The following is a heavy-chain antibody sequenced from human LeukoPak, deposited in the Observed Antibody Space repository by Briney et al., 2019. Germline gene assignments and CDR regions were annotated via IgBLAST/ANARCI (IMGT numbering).Heavy chain of an antibody. CDR3: ARSPQLERRGAVIWFDP. CDR2: MNPNSGNT. CDR1: GYTFTSYD. Sequence: ASVKVSCKASGYTFTSYDINWVRQATGQGLEWMGWMNPNSGNTGYAQKFQGRVTMTRNTSISTAYMELSSLRSDDTAVYYCARSPQLERRGAVIWFDPWGQGTLVTVSS. D-gene: IGHD1-1*01. V-gene: IGHV1-8*01. J-gene: IGHJ5*02.